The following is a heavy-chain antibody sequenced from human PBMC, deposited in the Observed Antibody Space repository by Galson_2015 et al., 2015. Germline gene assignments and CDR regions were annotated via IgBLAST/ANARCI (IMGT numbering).Heavy chain of an antibody. J-gene: IGHJ4*02. V-gene: IGHV3-23*01. CDR1: GFTFSSYA. CDR2: ISGSGGST. Sequence: SLRLSCAASGFTFSSYAMSWVRQAPGKGLEWVSAISGSGGSTYYADSVKGRFTISRDNSKNTLYLQMNSLRAEDTAVYYCAKAGASRLVVVAAGDYWGQGTLVTVSS. CDR3: AKAGASRLVVVAAGDY. D-gene: IGHD2-15*01.